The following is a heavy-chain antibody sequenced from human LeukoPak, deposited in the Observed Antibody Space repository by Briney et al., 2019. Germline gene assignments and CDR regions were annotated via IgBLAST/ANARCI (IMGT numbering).Heavy chain of an antibody. CDR3: ARVPRYGGTPNAFDI. CDR2: INAGNGNT. J-gene: IGHJ3*02. D-gene: IGHD4-23*01. CDR1: GYTFTSYA. Sequence: GASVKVSCKASGYTFTSYAMHWVRQAPGQRLEWMGWINAGNGNTKYSQKFQGRVTITTDESTSTAYMELSSLRSEDTAVCYCARVPRYGGTPNAFDIWGQGTMVTVSS. V-gene: IGHV1-3*01.